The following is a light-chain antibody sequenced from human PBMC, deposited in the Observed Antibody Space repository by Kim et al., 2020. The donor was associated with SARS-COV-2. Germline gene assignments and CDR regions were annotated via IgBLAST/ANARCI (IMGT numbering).Light chain of an antibody. CDR1: NIGSKS. Sequence: APGKTGRISCGGNNIGSKSVHWYQQKPGPAPVLVIYYDSDRPSGIPERFSGSNSGNTATLTISRVEAGDEADYYCQVWDSSSDHVVFGGGTQLTVL. J-gene: IGLJ2*01. CDR2: YDS. V-gene: IGLV3-21*04. CDR3: QVWDSSSDHVV.